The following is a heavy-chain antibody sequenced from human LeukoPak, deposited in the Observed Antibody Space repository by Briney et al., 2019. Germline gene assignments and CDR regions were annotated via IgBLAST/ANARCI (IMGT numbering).Heavy chain of an antibody. CDR1: GGSISSYY. D-gene: IGHD2-2*01. V-gene: IGHV4-4*07. Sequence: PSETLSLTCTVSGGSISSYYWSGIRQPAGKGLEWIGRIYTSGSTNYNPSLKSRVTMSVDTSKNQFSLKLSSVTAADTAVYYCARAAYQHPLHYYYYMDVWGKGTTVTVSS. CDR3: ARAAYQHPLHYYYYMDV. CDR2: IYTSGST. J-gene: IGHJ6*03.